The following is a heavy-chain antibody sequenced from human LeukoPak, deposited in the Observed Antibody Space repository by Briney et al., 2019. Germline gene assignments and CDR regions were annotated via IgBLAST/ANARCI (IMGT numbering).Heavy chain of an antibody. CDR3: AKGYYDSSGYYSDFYFDY. CDR1: GFTFDDYA. Sequence: GGSLRLSCAASGFTFDDYAMHWVRQAPGKDLEWVSGISWNSGSIGYADSVKGRFTISRDNAKNSLYLQMNSLRAEDTALYYCAKGYYDSSGYYSDFYFDYWGQGTLVTVSS. J-gene: IGHJ4*02. V-gene: IGHV3-9*01. CDR2: ISWNSGSI. D-gene: IGHD3-22*01.